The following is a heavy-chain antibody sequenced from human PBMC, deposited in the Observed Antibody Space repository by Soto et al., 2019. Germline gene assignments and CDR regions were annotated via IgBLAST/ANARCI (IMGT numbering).Heavy chain of an antibody. D-gene: IGHD3-16*02. Sequence: QVQLVQSGAEVKKPGASVKVSCKASGYTFTSYGISWVRQAPGQGLEWMGWISAYNGNTNYAQKLQGRVTMTTDTSKRPAYMELRSLRSEDTAVYYWARGADVDGILGELSRICTTLGYWGQGTLVTVSS. CDR3: ARGADVDGILGELSRICTTLGY. CDR2: ISAYNGNT. CDR1: GYTFTSYG. J-gene: IGHJ4*02. V-gene: IGHV1-18*04.